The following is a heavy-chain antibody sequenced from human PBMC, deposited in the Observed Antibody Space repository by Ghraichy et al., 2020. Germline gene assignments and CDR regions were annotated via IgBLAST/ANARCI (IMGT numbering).Heavy chain of an antibody. Sequence: GGSLRLSCTASGFTFGDYAMSWFRQAPGKGLEWVGFIRSKAYGGTTEYAASVKGRFTISRDDSKSIAYLQMNSLKTEDTAVYYCTRGCSSTSCSADGHVDYWGQGTLVTVSS. V-gene: IGHV3-49*03. CDR3: TRGCSSTSCSADGHVDY. CDR2: IRSKAYGGTT. J-gene: IGHJ4*02. CDR1: GFTFGDYA. D-gene: IGHD2-2*01.